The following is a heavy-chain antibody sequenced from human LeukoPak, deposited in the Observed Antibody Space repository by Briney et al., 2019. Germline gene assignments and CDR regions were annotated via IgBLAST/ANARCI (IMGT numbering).Heavy chain of an antibody. V-gene: IGHV1-18*01. CDR1: GYTFTSYG. J-gene: IGHJ4*02. CDR3: ARMSVRYYYDSSGYRKPRIHDY. Sequence: ASVKVSCKASGYTFTSYGISWVRQAPGQGLEWMGWISAYNGNTNYAQKLQGRVTMTTDTSTSTAYTEQRSLVTDDTAVYYCARMSVRYYYDSSGYRKPRIHDYWGQGTLVTVSS. CDR2: ISAYNGNT. D-gene: IGHD3-22*01.